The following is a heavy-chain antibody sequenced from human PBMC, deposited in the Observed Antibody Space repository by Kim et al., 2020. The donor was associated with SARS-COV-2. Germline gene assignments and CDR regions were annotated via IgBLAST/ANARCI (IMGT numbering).Heavy chain of an antibody. D-gene: IGHD3-10*01. J-gene: IGHJ4*02. Sequence: TNKYYPDSVQGRFTISRDNSNNTLYLQMNSLRAEDTAVYYSAWFGVRAVYWGQGTLVTVSS. CDR3: AWFGVRAVY. CDR2: TNK. V-gene: IGHV3-30*02.